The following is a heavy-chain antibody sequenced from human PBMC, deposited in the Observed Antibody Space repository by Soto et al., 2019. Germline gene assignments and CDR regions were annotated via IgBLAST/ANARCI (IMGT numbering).Heavy chain of an antibody. Sequence: QVQLVQSGAEVKKPGSSVKVSCKASVGTFSSYTISWVRQAPGQGLEWMGRIIPILGIANYAQKFQGRVTITADKSTSTAYMELSSLRSEDTAVYYCARERGVDYYDSSGYYYYWGQGTLVTVSS. J-gene: IGHJ4*02. CDR1: VGTFSSYT. D-gene: IGHD3-22*01. CDR2: IIPILGIA. V-gene: IGHV1-69*08. CDR3: ARERGVDYYDSSGYYYY.